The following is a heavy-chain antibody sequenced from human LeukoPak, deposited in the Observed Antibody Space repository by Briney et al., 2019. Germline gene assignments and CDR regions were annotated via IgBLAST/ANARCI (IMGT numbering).Heavy chain of an antibody. CDR2: IYSSGST. V-gene: IGHV4-59*08. CDR1: GVSFSSYY. D-gene: IGHD5-24*01. CDR3: ASWGDGYNLGY. Sequence: YPSETLSLTCTVSGVSFSSYYWSWIRQPPGKGLEWIGYIYSSGSTNYNPSLRSRVTISVDTSKNQFSLTLSSLTAADTAVYYCASWGDGYNLGYWGQGTLVTVSS. J-gene: IGHJ4*02.